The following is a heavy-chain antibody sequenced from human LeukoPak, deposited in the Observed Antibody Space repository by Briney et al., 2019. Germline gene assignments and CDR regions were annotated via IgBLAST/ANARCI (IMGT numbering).Heavy chain of an antibody. V-gene: IGHV3-11*01. Sequence: GGSLRLSCAASGFTFSDYYMNWIRQAPGKGLEWVSYISSGGSTINYADSVKGRLTISRDNAKNSLYLQMNSLRAEDTAVYYCARQYNYDSRAFDYWGQGTLVTVSS. D-gene: IGHD5-18*01. CDR2: ISSGGSTI. CDR1: GFTFSDYY. J-gene: IGHJ4*02. CDR3: ARQYNYDSRAFDY.